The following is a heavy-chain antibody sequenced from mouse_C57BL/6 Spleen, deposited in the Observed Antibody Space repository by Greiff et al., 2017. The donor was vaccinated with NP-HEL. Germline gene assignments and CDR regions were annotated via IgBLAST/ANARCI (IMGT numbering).Heavy chain of an antibody. V-gene: IGHV5-16*01. CDR3: ARLRYYYGPDY. CDR1: GFTFSDYY. CDR2: INYDGSST. D-gene: IGHD1-2*01. Sequence: EVKLMESEGGLVQPGSSMKLSCTASGFTFSDYYMAWVRQVPEKGLEWVANINYDGSSTYYLDSLKSRFIISRDNAKNILYLQMSSLKSEDTATYYCARLRYYYGPDYWGQGTTLTVSS. J-gene: IGHJ2*01.